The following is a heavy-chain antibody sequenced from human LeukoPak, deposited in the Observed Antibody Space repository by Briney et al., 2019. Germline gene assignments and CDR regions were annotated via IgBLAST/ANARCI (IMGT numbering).Heavy chain of an antibody. Sequence: SVKVSCKASGGTFSSYAISWVRQAPGQGLEWMGGIIPIFGTANYAQKFQGRVTITTDESTSTAYMELSSLRSEDTAVYYCASVTPSSGSYYDYWGQGILVTVSS. V-gene: IGHV1-69*05. J-gene: IGHJ4*02. CDR1: GGTFSSYA. CDR3: ASVTPSSGSYYDY. CDR2: IIPIFGTA. D-gene: IGHD1-26*01.